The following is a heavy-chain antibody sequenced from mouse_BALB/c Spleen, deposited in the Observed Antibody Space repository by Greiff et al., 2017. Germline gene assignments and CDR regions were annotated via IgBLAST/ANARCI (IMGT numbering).Heavy chain of an antibody. CDR1: GYTFTSYT. Sequence: VQLQESGAELARPGASVKMSCKASGYTFTSYTMHWVKQRPGQGLEWIGYINPSSGYTNYNQKFKDKATLTADKSSSTAYMQLSSLTSEDSAVYYCARYGYYDFDVWGAGTTVTVSS. J-gene: IGHJ1*01. V-gene: IGHV1-4*01. CDR2: INPSSGYT. D-gene: IGHD2-3*01. CDR3: ARYGYYDFDV.